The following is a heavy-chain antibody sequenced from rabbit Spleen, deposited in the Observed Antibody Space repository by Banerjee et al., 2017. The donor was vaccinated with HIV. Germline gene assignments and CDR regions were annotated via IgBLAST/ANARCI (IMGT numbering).Heavy chain of an antibody. CDR1: GFSFSSSDY. V-gene: IGHV1S40*01. J-gene: IGHJ2*01. Sequence: QSLEESGGDLVKPGASLTLTCTASGFSFSSSDYMCWVRQAPGKGLEWISCIAGSSSGFTYYATWAKGRFTISKTSTAVTLQMTSLTAADTATYFCARDSGDWCFDVWGPGTLVTVS. D-gene: IGHD1-1*01. CDR2: IAGSSSGFT. CDR3: ARDSGDWCFDV.